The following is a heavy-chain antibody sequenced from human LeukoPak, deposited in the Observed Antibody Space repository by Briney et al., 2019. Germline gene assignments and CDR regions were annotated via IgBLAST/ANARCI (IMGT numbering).Heavy chain of an antibody. V-gene: IGHV4-39*07. CDR2: IYYSGST. Sequence: SETLSLTCTVSGGSTTSNYYWGWIRQSPGRGLEWIGSIYYSGSTYYNPSLKSRVTMSLDTSKNQFSLKLSSVTAADTAVYYCARARSWYSSSKFSYWGQGTLVTVSS. J-gene: IGHJ4*02. CDR1: GGSTTSNYY. CDR3: ARARSWYSSSKFSY. D-gene: IGHD6-13*01.